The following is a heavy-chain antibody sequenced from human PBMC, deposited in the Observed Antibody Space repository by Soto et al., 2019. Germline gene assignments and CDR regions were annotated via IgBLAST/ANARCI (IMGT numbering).Heavy chain of an antibody. D-gene: IGHD6-19*01. CDR1: GFTFSTYA. Sequence: GGSLRLSCAASGFTFSTYAMSWFRQAPGKGPEWVSTISGSGGRTYYADSVKGRFTISRDNTKNTLYLQMNSLRAEDTAVYYCAKARTYSSGWYYFDYWGQGTLVTVSS. CDR3: AKARTYSSGWYYFDY. V-gene: IGHV3-23*01. J-gene: IGHJ4*02. CDR2: ISGSGGRT.